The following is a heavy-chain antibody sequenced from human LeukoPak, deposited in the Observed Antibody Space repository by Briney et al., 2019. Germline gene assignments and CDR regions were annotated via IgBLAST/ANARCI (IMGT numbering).Heavy chain of an antibody. V-gene: IGHV4-59*01. J-gene: IGHJ2*01. Sequence: SETLSLTCTVSGGSISSYYWSWIRQPPGKGLEWIGYIYYSGSTNYNPTLKSRVTISVDTPKNQFSLKLSSVTAADTAVYYCARRGKVYDFWRSGYFDLWGRGTLVTVSS. CDR3: ARRGKVYDFWRSGYFDL. D-gene: IGHD3-3*01. CDR2: IYYSGST. CDR1: GGSISSYY.